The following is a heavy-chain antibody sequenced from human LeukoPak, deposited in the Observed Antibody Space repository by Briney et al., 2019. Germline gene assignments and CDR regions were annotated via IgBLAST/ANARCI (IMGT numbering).Heavy chain of an antibody. CDR3: ARGYCTNAVCSLGPTQA. CDR1: GDSISTSNSY. D-gene: IGHD2-8*01. V-gene: IGHV4-39*07. J-gene: IGHJ4*02. Sequence: PSETLSLTCTVSGDSISTSNSYWGWIRQPPGKGLEWIGSIYYSGSTYYNPSLKSRVTISVDTSKNRFSLKLSSVTAADTAVYYCARGYCTNAVCSLGPTQAWGQGTLVTVSS. CDR2: IYYSGST.